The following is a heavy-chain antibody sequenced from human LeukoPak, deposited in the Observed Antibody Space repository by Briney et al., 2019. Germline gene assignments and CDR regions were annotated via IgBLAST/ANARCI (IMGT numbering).Heavy chain of an antibody. J-gene: IGHJ6*02. D-gene: IGHD2-21*02. CDR1: GGSFSSYA. CDR2: IIPMLGTA. V-gene: IGHV1-69*04. CDR3: SNTLAYCGGDCFLAV. Sequence: ASVKVSCKASGGSFSSYAVSWVRQAPGQGLEWMGRIIPMLGTANYPQKFQGRVTITADKSTSTAYMKLSSLRSEDTAVYYCSNTLAYCGGDCFLAVWGQGTTVTVSS.